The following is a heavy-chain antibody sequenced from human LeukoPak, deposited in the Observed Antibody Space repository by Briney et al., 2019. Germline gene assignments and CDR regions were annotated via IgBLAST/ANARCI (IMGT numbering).Heavy chain of an antibody. D-gene: IGHD6-19*01. CDR1: GGSFSGYY. Sequence: PSETLSLTCAVYGGSFSGYYWSWIRQPPGKGLEWIGEINHSGSTNYNPSLKSRVTISVDTSKNQFSLKLSSVTAADTAVYYCARGERPVWYSSGSNWFDPWGQGTLVTVSS. J-gene: IGHJ5*02. CDR2: INHSGST. CDR3: ARGERPVWYSSGSNWFDP. V-gene: IGHV4-34*01.